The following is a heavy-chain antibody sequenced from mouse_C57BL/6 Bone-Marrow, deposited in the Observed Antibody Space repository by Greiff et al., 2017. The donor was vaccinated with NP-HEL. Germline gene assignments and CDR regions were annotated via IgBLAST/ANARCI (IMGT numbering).Heavy chain of an antibody. D-gene: IGHD1-1*01. Sequence: VQLQQSGAELVRPGASVTLSCKASGYTFTDYEMHWVKQTPVHGLEWIGAIDPETGGTAYNQKFKGKAILTADKSSSTAYMELRSLTSEDSAVYYCTRDHYGSSYVGYWGQGTTLTVSS. CDR1: GYTFTDYE. CDR3: TRDHYGSSYVGY. J-gene: IGHJ2*01. V-gene: IGHV1-15*01. CDR2: IDPETGGT.